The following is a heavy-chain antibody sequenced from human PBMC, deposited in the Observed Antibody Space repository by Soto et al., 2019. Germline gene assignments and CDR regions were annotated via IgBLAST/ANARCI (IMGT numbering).Heavy chain of an antibody. D-gene: IGHD3-22*01. Sequence: SETLSLTCAVYGGSFSGHSWTWIRQSPGKGLEWIGDINHSGRVNYSPSLKSRVTISLDTSKNQFPLTLSAVTAADTAMYYCSTRAYDTNGYYRFDPWGQGTLVTVSS. CDR1: GGSFSGHS. J-gene: IGHJ5*01. V-gene: IGHV4-34*01. CDR3: STRAYDTNGYYRFDP. CDR2: INHSGRV.